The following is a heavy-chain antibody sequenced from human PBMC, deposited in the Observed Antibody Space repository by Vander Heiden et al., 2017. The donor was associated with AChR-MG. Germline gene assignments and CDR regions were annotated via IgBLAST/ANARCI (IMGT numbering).Heavy chain of an antibody. D-gene: IGHD2-21*02. J-gene: IGHJ3*02. CDR3: AREVTVVTPEAFDI. CDR1: GGSISSYY. V-gene: IGHV4-59*01. CDR2: IDYSGST. Sequence: QVQLQESGPGLVKPSETLSLTCTVSGGSISSYYWSWIRQPPGKGLEWIGYIDYSGSTNYNPSLKSRVTISVDTSKNQFSLKLSSVTAADTAVYYCAREVTVVTPEAFDIWGQGTMVTVSS.